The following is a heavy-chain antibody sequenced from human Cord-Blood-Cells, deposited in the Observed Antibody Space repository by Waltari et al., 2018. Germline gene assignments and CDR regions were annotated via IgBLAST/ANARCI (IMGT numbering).Heavy chain of an antibody. CDR1: GGSISSYY. V-gene: IGHV4-4*07. CDR3: ARGNSDCSGGSCSPMSAFDI. CDR2: IYTSGRP. D-gene: IGHD2-15*01. Sequence: QVQLQESGPGLVKPSETLSLTCTVSGGSISSYYWSWIRQPAGKGLEWIGRIYTSGRPNYNPSLKSRGTMSVDTAKNQFSLKLSSVTAADTAVYYCARGNSDCSGGSCSPMSAFDIWGQGTMVTVSS. J-gene: IGHJ3*02.